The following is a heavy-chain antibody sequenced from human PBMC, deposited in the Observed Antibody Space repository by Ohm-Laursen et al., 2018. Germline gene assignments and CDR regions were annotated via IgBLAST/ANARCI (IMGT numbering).Heavy chain of an antibody. V-gene: IGHV4-4*07. CDR2: IYTSGST. J-gene: IGHJ3*02. CDR1: GGSISGYY. Sequence: TLSLTCTVSGGSISGYYWSWIRQPPGKGLEWIGRIYTSGSTNYNPSLKSRVTMSVDTSKNQFSLKLSSVTAADTAVYYCARESGLVLWRIKAFDIWGQGTMVTVSS. CDR3: ARESGLVLWRIKAFDI. D-gene: IGHD6-19*01.